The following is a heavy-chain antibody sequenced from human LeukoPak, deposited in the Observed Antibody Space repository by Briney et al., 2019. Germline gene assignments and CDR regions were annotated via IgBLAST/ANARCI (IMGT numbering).Heavy chain of an antibody. CDR3: ARGGIGRFGELDGLDY. CDR2: INWSGGST. D-gene: IGHD3-10*01. J-gene: IGHJ4*02. Sequence: GGSLRLSCAASGFTFDDYGMSWVRQAPGKGLEWVSGINWSGGSTGYADSVKGRFTISRDNSKNTLYLQMNSLRAEDTAVYYCARGGIGRFGELDGLDYWGQGTLVTVSS. CDR1: GFTFDDYG. V-gene: IGHV3-20*04.